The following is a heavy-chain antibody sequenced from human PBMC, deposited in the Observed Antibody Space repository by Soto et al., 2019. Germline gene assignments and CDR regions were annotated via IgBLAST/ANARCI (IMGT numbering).Heavy chain of an antibody. V-gene: IGHV3-74*01. CDR2: LQTDGSHP. Sequence: EVQLVESGGGLVQPGGSLRLSCVASGFTFDYYWMHWVRQAPGEGLMWVSRLQTDGSHPDYADSVKGRFAMPRDNAKNTLYLQMNNLRAVGRAVYYGARGGDPDHWGQGTQVSVSS. J-gene: IGHJ4*02. CDR1: GFTFDYYW. D-gene: IGHD3-16*01. CDR3: ARGGDPDH.